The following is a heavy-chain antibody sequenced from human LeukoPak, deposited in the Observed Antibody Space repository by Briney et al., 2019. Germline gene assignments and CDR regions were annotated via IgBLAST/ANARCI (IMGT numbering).Heavy chain of an antibody. D-gene: IGHD5-12*01. V-gene: IGHV3-74*01. CDR1: GFTFSTYW. CDR3: ARDRGYTQDY. J-gene: IGHJ4*02. CDR2: IKTDGSST. Sequence: GGSLRLSCAASGFTFSTYWMHWVRQAPGKGLVWVSHIKTDGSSTTYADSVKGRFTISRDNAKNTLYLQMNSLRAEDTAVYYCARDRGYTQDYWGQGTLVAVSS.